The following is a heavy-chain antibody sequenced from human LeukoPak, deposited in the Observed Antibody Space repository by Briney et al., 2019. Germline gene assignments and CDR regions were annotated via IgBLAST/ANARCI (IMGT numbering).Heavy chain of an antibody. CDR2: LSGSGTST. CDR3: AKGTAAAGKTHRPLLVEGMDV. J-gene: IGHJ6*02. Sequence: PGGSLRLSCAASGFTFRTYPMSWVRQAPGKGLDWVSALSGSGTSTYYADSVKGRFTISRDNSKNTLYLQMNSLRAEDTAVYYCAKGTAAAGKTHRPLLVEGMDVWGQGTTVTVSS. CDR1: GFTFRTYP. V-gene: IGHV3-23*01. D-gene: IGHD6-13*01.